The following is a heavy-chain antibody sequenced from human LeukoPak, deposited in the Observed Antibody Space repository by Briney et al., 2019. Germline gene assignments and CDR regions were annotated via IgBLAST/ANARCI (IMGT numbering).Heavy chain of an antibody. CDR1: GFTSSNYW. CDR3: AKGGAARPFDY. CDR2: IKQDGSVK. Sequence: GGSLRLSCAASGFTSSNYWMSWVRQAPGKGLEWVANIKQDGSVKYFVGSVKGRFTISRDNAKNSLYLQMNSPRAEDTAVYYCAKGGAARPFDYWGQGTLVTVSS. D-gene: IGHD6-6*01. V-gene: IGHV3-7*03. J-gene: IGHJ4*02.